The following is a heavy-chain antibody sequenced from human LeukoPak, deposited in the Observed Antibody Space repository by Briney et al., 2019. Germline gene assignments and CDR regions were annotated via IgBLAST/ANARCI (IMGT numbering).Heavy chain of an antibody. Sequence: SETLSLTCAVSGGTISGSNWWSWVRQPPGMGLEWIGEIYHSGTTNYNPSPKSRVTISVDKSKNQFSLKLSSVTAADTAVYFCARSNVDTAVDYWGQGTLVTVSS. CDR1: GGTISGSNW. J-gene: IGHJ4*02. CDR2: IYHSGTT. V-gene: IGHV4-4*02. CDR3: ARSNVDTAVDY. D-gene: IGHD5-18*01.